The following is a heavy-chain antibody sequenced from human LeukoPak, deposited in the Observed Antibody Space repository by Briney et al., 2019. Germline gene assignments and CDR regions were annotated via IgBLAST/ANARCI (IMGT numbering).Heavy chain of an antibody. V-gene: IGHV3-30-3*01. CDR2: ISYNGSNQ. J-gene: IGHJ4*02. Sequence: GGSLRLSCAASGFTFTIYAMHWFRQAPGKGLEWVAVISYNGSNQYYADSVKGRFTISRDNPKNTLYLQMNSLRTEDTAVYYCARDRGGSGYYSDYWGQGTLVTVSS. CDR3: ARDRGGSGYYSDY. CDR1: GFTFTIYA. D-gene: IGHD3-22*01.